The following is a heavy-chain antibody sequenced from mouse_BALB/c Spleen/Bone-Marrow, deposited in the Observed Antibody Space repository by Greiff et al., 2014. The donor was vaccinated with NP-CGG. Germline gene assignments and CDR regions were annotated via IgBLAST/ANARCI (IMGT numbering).Heavy chain of an antibody. Sequence: VQLQQSGPGLVAPSQSLSITCTVSGFSLTGYGVSWVRQPPGKGLEWLGMIWGDGSTDNNSALKSRLSINKDNSKSQVFLKMNSLQTDDTARYYCARDSFLITRALDYWGQGTSVTVSS. CDR1: GFSLTGYG. J-gene: IGHJ4*01. D-gene: IGHD2-4*01. V-gene: IGHV2-6-7*01. CDR3: ARDSFLITRALDY. CDR2: IWGDGST.